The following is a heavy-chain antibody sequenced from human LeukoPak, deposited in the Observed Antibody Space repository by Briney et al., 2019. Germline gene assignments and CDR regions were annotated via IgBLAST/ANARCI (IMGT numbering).Heavy chain of an antibody. D-gene: IGHD3-22*01. CDR2: ISYDGSNK. V-gene: IGHV3-30*18. Sequence: GRSLRLSCAASGFTFSSYGMHWVRQAPGKGLEWVAVISYDGSNKYYADSVKGRFTISRDNSKNTLYLQMNSLRAEDTAVYYCAKEGYYYDSSGYNYYYGMDVWGQGTRSPSP. J-gene: IGHJ6*02. CDR1: GFTFSSYG. CDR3: AKEGYYYDSSGYNYYYGMDV.